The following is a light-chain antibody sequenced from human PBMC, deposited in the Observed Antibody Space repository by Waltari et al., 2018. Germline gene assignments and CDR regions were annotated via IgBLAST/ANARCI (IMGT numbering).Light chain of an antibody. V-gene: IGKV3-20*01. CDR2: VAS. Sequence: IVLTQSPGTLSLSPGARVTLSCRASQSVSRALAWYQQKPGQAPRLLIYVASSRATGIPDRFSGSGSGTDFSLTISRLEPEDFAVYYCQHYVRLPVTFGQGTKVEIK. CDR3: QHYVRLPVT. J-gene: IGKJ1*01. CDR1: QSVSRA.